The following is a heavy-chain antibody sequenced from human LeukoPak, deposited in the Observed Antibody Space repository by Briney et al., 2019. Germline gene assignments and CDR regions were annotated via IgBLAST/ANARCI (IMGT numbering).Heavy chain of an antibody. CDR3: ARVGDYALKD. V-gene: IGHV4-4*07. J-gene: IGHJ4*02. CDR2: FYNSGST. CDR1: GGSISNYY. Sequence: PSETLSLTCTVSGGSISNYYWSWIRQPAGKGLEWIGRFYNSGSTNCNPPLKSRVTMSVDTSKNQFSLRLSSVTAADTAVYYCARVGDYALKDWGQGTLVTVSS. D-gene: IGHD3-16*01.